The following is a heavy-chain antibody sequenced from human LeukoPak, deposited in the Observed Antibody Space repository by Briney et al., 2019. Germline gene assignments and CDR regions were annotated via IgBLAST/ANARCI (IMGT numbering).Heavy chain of an antibody. CDR1: GFTFSSYW. V-gene: IGHV3-7*01. CDR3: ARDSHDYGDYETFDY. CDR2: IKQDGSEK. D-gene: IGHD4-17*01. J-gene: IGHJ4*02. Sequence: GGSLRLSCAASGFTFSSYWMSWVRQAPGKGLEWVANIKQDGSEKYYVDSVKGRFTISRDNAKNSLYLQMNSLRAEDTAVYYCARDSHDYGDYETFDYWGQGTLVTVSS.